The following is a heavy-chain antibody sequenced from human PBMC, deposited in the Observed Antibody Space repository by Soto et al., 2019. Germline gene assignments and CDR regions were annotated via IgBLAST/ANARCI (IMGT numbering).Heavy chain of an antibody. Sequence: SETLSLTCTVSGGSISSGASYWTWIRHHPGKGLEWSGYISYSGSTYYNPSLKSRVTISVDTSKNQFSLKLSSVTAADTAVYYCATRFSYYYGMDVWGQGTTVTVSS. CDR3: ATRFSYYYGMDV. CDR2: ISYSGST. D-gene: IGHD3-16*01. CDR1: GGSISSGASY. J-gene: IGHJ6*02. V-gene: IGHV4-31*03.